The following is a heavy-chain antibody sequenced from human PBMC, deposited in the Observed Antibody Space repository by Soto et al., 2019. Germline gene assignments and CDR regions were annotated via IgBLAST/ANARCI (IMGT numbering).Heavy chain of an antibody. J-gene: IGHJ4*02. V-gene: IGHV4-39*01. Sequence: SGGRCYLSKIRQHPGKGLEWIGYIYYSGSTYYNPSLKSRVTISVDTSKNQFSLKLSSVTAADTAVYYCARLSLPEPAALGYFDYWGQGTLVPVSS. CDR2: IYYSGST. CDR1: SGGRCY. CDR3: ARLSLPEPAALGYFDY. D-gene: IGHD2-2*01.